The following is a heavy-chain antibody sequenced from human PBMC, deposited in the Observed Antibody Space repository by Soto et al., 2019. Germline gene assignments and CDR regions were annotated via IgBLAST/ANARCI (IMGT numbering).Heavy chain of an antibody. CDR3: VRGGASFRY. V-gene: IGHV3-7*05. J-gene: IGHJ4*02. D-gene: IGHD1-20*01. CDR2: IKQDGSEK. CDR1: GFTLSSYW. Sequence: EVQLVESGGGLVQPGGSLRLSCAASGFTLSSYWMSWVRQAPGKGLEWVANIKQDGSEKYYLDSVKGRFTNSRDNAKKSLYLQMNSLRAEDTAVYYCVRGGASFRYWGQGTLVTVSS.